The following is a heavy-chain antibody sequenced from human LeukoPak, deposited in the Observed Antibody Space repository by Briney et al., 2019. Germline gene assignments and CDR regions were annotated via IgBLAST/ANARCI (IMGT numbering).Heavy chain of an antibody. V-gene: IGHV3-33*01. D-gene: IGHD2-8*01. CDR2: IWYDGSNK. CDR1: GFTFSTYG. J-gene: IGHJ4*02. CDR3: ARSSNGVYIQ. Sequence: GGSLRLSCAASGFTFSTYGMHWVRQAPGKGLEWLTDIWYDGSNKYYTDSVKGRFTISRDNAKNSLYVQMNSLRADDSAVYYCARSSNGVYIQWGQGTLVTVSS.